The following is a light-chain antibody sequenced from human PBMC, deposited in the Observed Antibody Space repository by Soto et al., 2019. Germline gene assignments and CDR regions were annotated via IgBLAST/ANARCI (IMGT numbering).Light chain of an antibody. V-gene: IGLV2-8*01. Sequence: QSAPTQPPSASGSPGQSVTISCTGTSSDVGGYNYVSWYQQYPGKAPKLMIYEVSKRPSGVPDRFSGSKSGNTASLTVSGLQAEDEADYYCSSYAGSNKVFGGGTKVTV. CDR3: SSYAGSNKV. J-gene: IGLJ2*01. CDR2: EVS. CDR1: SSDVGGYNY.